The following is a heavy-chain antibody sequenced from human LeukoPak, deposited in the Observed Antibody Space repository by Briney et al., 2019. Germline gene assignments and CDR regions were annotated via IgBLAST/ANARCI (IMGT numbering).Heavy chain of an antibody. V-gene: IGHV1-69*13. CDR1: GGTFSSYA. D-gene: IGHD3-22*01. Sequence: SVKVSFKASGGTFSSYAISWVRQAPGQGLEWMGGIIPIFGTANYAQKFQGRVTITADESTSTAYMELSSLRSEDTAVYYCARATNYYDSSGYYNYNWFDPWGQGTLVTVSS. J-gene: IGHJ5*02. CDR2: IIPIFGTA. CDR3: ARATNYYDSSGYYNYNWFDP.